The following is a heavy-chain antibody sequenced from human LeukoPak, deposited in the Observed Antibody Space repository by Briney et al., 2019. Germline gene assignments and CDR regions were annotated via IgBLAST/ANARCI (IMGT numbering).Heavy chain of an antibody. CDR3: ARLRALDI. CDR2: ISNSGSTI. Sequence: GSPRLPCVTYRFTLRCYEMDWVRQGPRKGLEWVSYISNSGSTIYYADSVKGRFTISRDNAKNSLYLQMNSLRAEDTAVYYCARLRALDIWGQGTMVTVSS. J-gene: IGHJ3*02. CDR1: RFTLRCYE. V-gene: IGHV3-48*03.